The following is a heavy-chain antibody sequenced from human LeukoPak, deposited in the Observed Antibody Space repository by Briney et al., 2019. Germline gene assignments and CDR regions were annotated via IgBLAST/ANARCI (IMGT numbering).Heavy chain of an antibody. J-gene: IGHJ5*02. CDR1: GFTFSDYY. D-gene: IGHD4-11*01. Sequence: PGGSLRLSCAASGFTFSDYYMSWIRQAPGKGLEWVSYISSSGSTIYYADSVKGRFTISRDNAKNSLYLQMNSLRAEDTAVYYCASHCIDYSNCYWFDPWGQGTLVTVSS. CDR3: ASHCIDYSNCYWFDP. V-gene: IGHV3-11*01. CDR2: ISSSGSTI.